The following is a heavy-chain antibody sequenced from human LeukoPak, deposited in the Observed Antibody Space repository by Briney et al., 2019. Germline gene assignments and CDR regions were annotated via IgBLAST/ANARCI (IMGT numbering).Heavy chain of an antibody. J-gene: IGHJ4*02. D-gene: IGHD1-26*01. Sequence: GASVKVSCKASGYAFTSYGINWVRQAPGQGLEWMGWICADNGNTNYAQKVQGRVTMTTDTSTSTAYMELRSLRSDDTAVYYCAHLGGEEWDLTPYWGQGTLVTVSS. CDR3: AHLGGEEWDLTPY. V-gene: IGHV1-18*01. CDR1: GYAFTSYG. CDR2: ICADNGNT.